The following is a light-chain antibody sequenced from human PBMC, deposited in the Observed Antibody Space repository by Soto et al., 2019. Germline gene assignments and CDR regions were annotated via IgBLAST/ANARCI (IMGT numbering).Light chain of an antibody. CDR2: DAS. J-gene: IGKJ2*01. CDR3: QQRGSWPYT. V-gene: IGKV3-11*01. CDR1: QDVSVS. Sequence: IVLTESPYTLSLSQGAGATLSCRASQDVSVSLAWYQQRPGQAPRLLIHDASNRAAGIPARFSAYGSGTDFTLIIGSLEPEDSALYYCQQRGSWPYTFGQGTKVDI.